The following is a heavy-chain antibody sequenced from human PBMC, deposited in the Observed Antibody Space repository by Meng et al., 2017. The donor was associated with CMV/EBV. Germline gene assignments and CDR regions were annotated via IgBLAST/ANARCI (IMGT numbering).Heavy chain of an antibody. Sequence: SQTLSLTCAISGDSVSSNSAAWNWIRQSPSRGLEWLGRTYYRSKWDNDYAVSVKSRITSNPDTSKNQFSLQLNSMTPEDTAVYYCERAPGVWSPYYFDYWGQGTLVTVSS. J-gene: IGHJ4*02. D-gene: IGHD3-10*01. CDR1: GDSVSSNSAA. CDR2: TYYRSKWDN. V-gene: IGHV6-1*01. CDR3: ERAPGVWSPYYFDY.